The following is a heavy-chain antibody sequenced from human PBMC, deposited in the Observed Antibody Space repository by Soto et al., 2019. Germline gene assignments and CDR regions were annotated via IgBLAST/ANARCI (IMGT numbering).Heavy chain of an antibody. D-gene: IGHD6-13*01. CDR1: GYTFTNYA. V-gene: IGHV1-18*01. CDR3: ARDSQYSTSSQRFES. Sequence: QVQLVQSGVELKKPGASVKVSCKASGYTFTNYAISWVRQAPGRGLEWMGWVNTYNGNPNYAQIYQGRVTMTTDTSPGTAYMELTSLKSDASSIYYCARDSQYSTSSQRFESWGQGTLVTVSS. J-gene: IGHJ4*02. CDR2: VNTYNGNP.